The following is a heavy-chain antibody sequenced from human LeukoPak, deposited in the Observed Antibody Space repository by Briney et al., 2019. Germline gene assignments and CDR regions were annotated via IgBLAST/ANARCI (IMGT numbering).Heavy chain of an antibody. D-gene: IGHD2-21*02. CDR3: ASAYCGGDCTPYWYFDL. J-gene: IGHJ2*01. Sequence: SQTLSLTCTVSGGSISSGDYYWSWIRQPPGKGLEWIGYIYYIGNIFYNPSLKSRVTISVDTSKNQFSLKLSSVTAADTAVYYCASAYCGGDCTPYWYFDLWGRGTLVTVSS. CDR2: IYYIGNI. CDR1: GGSISSGDYY. V-gene: IGHV4-30-4*01.